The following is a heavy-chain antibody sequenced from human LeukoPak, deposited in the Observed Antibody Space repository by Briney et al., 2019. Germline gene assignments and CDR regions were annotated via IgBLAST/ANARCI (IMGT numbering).Heavy chain of an antibody. Sequence: ASVKVSCKVSGYTLTELSMHWVRQAPGKGLEWMGGFDPEDGETIYAQKFGRVTMTEDTSTDTAYMELSSLRSEDTAVYYCATGTLTEKYGDYYHFDYWGQGTLVTVSS. CDR2: FDPEDGET. V-gene: IGHV1-24*01. J-gene: IGHJ4*02. D-gene: IGHD4-17*01. CDR3: ATGTLTEKYGDYYHFDY. CDR1: GYTLTELS.